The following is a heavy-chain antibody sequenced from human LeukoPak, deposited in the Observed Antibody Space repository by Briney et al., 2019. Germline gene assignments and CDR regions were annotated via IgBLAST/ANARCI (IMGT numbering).Heavy chain of an antibody. V-gene: IGHV4-34*01. J-gene: IGHJ4*02. CDR2: INHSGST. CDR3: ASLHGIAVAGYYFDY. CDR1: GGSSSGYY. D-gene: IGHD6-19*01. Sequence: SETLSLTCAVYGGSSSGYYWSWIRQPPGKGLEWIGEINHSGSTNYNPSLKSRVTISVDTSKNQFSLKLSSVTAADTAVYYCASLHGIAVAGYYFDYWGQGTLVTVSS.